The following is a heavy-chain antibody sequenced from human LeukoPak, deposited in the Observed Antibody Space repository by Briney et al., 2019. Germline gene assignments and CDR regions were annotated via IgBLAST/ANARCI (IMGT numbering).Heavy chain of an antibody. Sequence: PSETLSLTCTVSGGSISSSSYYWGWIRQPPGKGLEWIGSIYYSGSTYYNPSLKSRVTISVDTSKNQFSLKLSSVTAADTAVYYCARLIVKLRNWNDSYYFDYWGQGTLVTVSS. V-gene: IGHV4-39*07. CDR1: GGSISSSSYY. CDR3: ARLIVKLRNWNDSYYFDY. CDR2: IYYSGST. D-gene: IGHD1-20*01. J-gene: IGHJ4*02.